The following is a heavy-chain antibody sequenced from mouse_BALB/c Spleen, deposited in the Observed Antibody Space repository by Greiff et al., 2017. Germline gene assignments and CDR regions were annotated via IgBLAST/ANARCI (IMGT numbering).Heavy chain of an antibody. CDR3: ARSELGRGPFDY. Sequence: EVQGVESGPGLVKPSQSLSLTCTVTGYSITSDYAWNWIRQFPGNKLEWMGYISYSGSTSYNPSLKSRISITRDTSKNQFFLQLNSVTTEDTATYYCARSELGRGPFDYWGQGTTLTVSS. J-gene: IGHJ2*01. CDR1: GYSITSDYA. CDR2: ISYSGST. D-gene: IGHD4-1*01. V-gene: IGHV3-2*02.